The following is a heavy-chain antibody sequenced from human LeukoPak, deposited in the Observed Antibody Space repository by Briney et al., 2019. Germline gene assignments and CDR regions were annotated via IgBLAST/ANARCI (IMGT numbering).Heavy chain of an antibody. D-gene: IGHD6-25*01. J-gene: IGHJ3*02. V-gene: IGHV4-39*07. CDR1: GASVSGSPYY. CDR2: IYYSGST. CDR3: AREAGIAADDAFDI. Sequence: SETLSLTCTVSGASVSGSPYYWGWIRQPPGKGLEWIGSIYYSGSTYYNPSLKSRVTMSVDTSKNQFSLKLSSVTAADTAVYYCAREAGIAADDAFDIWGQGTMVTVSS.